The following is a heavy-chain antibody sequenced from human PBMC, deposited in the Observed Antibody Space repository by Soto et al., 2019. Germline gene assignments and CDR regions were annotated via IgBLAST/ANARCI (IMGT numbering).Heavy chain of an antibody. D-gene: IGHD6-19*01. CDR2: ISGSGGST. V-gene: IGHV3-23*01. Sequence: GGSLRLSCAASGFTFSSYAMSWVRQAPGKGLEWVSAISGSGGSTYYADSVKGRFTISRDNSKNTLYLQMNSLRAEDTAVYYCAKDIELGLGRGWSDYWGQGTLVTVSS. CDR3: AKDIELGLGRGWSDY. CDR1: GFTFSSYA. J-gene: IGHJ4*02.